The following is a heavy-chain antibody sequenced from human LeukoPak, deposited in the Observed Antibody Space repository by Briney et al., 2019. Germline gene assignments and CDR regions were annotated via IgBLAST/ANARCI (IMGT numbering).Heavy chain of an antibody. J-gene: IGHJ4*02. CDR1: RGSFSGNY. Sequence: SKTLSLTCAVYRGSFSGNYWSWIRHPPGKGLGCTRELNHSGSTNYNPSLKSRLTITEDTSKNQFSLKLSSVTAADTAVYYCASSLEYSSGLDYWGQGTLVNVSS. CDR3: ASSLEYSSGLDY. D-gene: IGHD6-19*01. CDR2: LNHSGST. V-gene: IGHV4-34*01.